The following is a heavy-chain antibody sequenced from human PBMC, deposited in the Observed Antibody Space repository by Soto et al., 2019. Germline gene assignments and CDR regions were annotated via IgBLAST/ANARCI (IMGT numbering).Heavy chain of an antibody. D-gene: IGHD5-18*01. CDR3: TRGGYGYYYYYGMDV. V-gene: IGHV3-72*01. J-gene: IGHJ6*02. Sequence: GGSLRLSCAASGFTFSDHYMDWVRQAPGKGLEWVGRTRNKANSYTTEYAASVKGRFTISRDDSKNSLYLQMNSLKTEDTAVYYCTRGGYGYYYYYGMDVWGQGTTVTVSS. CDR2: TRNKANSYTT. CDR1: GFTFSDHY.